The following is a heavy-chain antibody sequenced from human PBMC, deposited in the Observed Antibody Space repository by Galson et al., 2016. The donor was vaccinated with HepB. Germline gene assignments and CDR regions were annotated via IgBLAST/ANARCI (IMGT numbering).Heavy chain of an antibody. V-gene: IGHV4-34*01. D-gene: IGHD5-18*01. J-gene: IGHJ4*02. Sequence: SETLSLTCTVYGGSFTGDSWIWIRQPPGKGLEWIGEISRGGSTNYNPSLGSRVTISFDTSKNQFSLRLSSLTAADTAIYYCVTTPQRGYTYGYRYWGQGTLVTVSS. CDR1: GGSFTGDS. CDR3: VTTPQRGYTYGYRY. CDR2: ISRGGST.